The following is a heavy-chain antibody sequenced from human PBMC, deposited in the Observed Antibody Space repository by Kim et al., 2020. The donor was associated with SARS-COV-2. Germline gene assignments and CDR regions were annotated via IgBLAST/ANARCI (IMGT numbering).Heavy chain of an antibody. D-gene: IGHD3-10*01. CDR3: AKDILPYDSGTYGMDV. Sequence: GGSLRLSCAASGFAFSRYGIHWVRQAPGKGLKWMAVISYDGGNAFHADSVKDRFTISKDSSKNTVYLEMNSLRSEDTAVYYCAKDILPYDSGTYGMDVWGQGTTVTVSS. J-gene: IGHJ6*02. CDR1: GFAFSRYG. CDR2: ISYDGGNA. V-gene: IGHV3-30*18.